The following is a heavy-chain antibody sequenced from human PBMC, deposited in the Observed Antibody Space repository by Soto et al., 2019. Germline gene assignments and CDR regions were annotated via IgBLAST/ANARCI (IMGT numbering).Heavy chain of an antibody. V-gene: IGHV4-39*01. D-gene: IGHD6-6*01. CDR3: ARGKYGSSDYFDY. CDR2: IYYSGST. CDR1: GGSISSSSYY. Sequence: PSETLSLTCTVSGGSISSSSYYWGWIRQPPGKGLEWIGSIYYSGSTYYNPSLKSRVTISVDTSKNQFSLKLSSVTAADTAVYYCARGKYGSSDYFDYWGQGTLVTVSS. J-gene: IGHJ4*02.